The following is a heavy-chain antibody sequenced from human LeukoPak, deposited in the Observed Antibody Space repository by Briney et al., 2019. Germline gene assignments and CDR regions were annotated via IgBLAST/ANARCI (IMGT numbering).Heavy chain of an antibody. J-gene: IGHJ4*02. CDR3: AKRLSGSWVQYYFDY. D-gene: IGHD2-15*01. CDR2: IPGSGTNT. Sequence: PGGSLRLSCAASGFTFSNYAMSWVRQAPGKGLEWVSSIPGSGTNTYYADSVKGRFTISRDNSKNTLYLQMNSLRAEETAVYYCAKRLSGSWVQYYFDYWGQGTLVTVSS. V-gene: IGHV3-23*01. CDR1: GFTFSNYA.